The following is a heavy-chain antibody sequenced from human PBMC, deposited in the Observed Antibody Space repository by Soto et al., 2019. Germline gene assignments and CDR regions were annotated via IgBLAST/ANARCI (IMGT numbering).Heavy chain of an antibody. Sequence: EVQLVESGGGLVQPGGSLRISCAASGLIFSDYNMDWVRQAPGKGLEWVGRIRRKANSYTTEYAASVKGRFTISRDDSKNSLYLQMNSLKSEDTAVYYCAMLGGWSGGSSGMDVWGQGTTVTVSS. D-gene: IGHD6-19*01. CDR2: IRRKANSYTT. CDR1: GLIFSDYN. V-gene: IGHV3-72*01. CDR3: AMLGGWSGGSSGMDV. J-gene: IGHJ6*02.